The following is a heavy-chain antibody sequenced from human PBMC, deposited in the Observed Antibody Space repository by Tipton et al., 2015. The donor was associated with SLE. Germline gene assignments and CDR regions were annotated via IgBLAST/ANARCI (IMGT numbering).Heavy chain of an antibody. V-gene: IGHV4-31*03. CDR3: ARDVGGYNTGWFPYYFDY. J-gene: IGHJ4*02. CDR2: ISYSGST. CDR1: SGSISSGGYY. D-gene: IGHD2-8*02. Sequence: TLSLTCTVSSGSISSGGYYWSWIRQYPGKGLEWIGYISYSGSTNYNSSLESRLTISVDTSKNQFSLKLSSVTAADTAVYYCARDVGGYNTGWFPYYFDYWGQGTLVTVSS.